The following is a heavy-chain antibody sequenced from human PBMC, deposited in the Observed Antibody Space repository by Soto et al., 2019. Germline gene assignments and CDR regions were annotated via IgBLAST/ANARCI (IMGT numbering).Heavy chain of an antibody. CDR3: ARARDHPQFGHYDMDV. CDR1: GFTFSGYT. V-gene: IGHV3-30-3*01. D-gene: IGHD3-10*01. J-gene: IGHJ6*02. CDR2: LSYDGRIE. Sequence: QVQLVESGGGVVQPGKSLRLSCAASGFTFSGYTINWVRQAPGKGLEWVALLSYDGRIEFYADSVKGRFTISRDNSKNTLYLQMNNLRGEDTAVYYCARARDHPQFGHYDMDVWGQGTTVTVSS.